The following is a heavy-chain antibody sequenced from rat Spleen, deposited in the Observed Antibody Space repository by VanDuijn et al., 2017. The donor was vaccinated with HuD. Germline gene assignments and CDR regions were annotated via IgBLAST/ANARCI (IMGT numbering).Heavy chain of an antibody. J-gene: IGHJ4*01. D-gene: IGHD1-2*01. CDR2: ISNGGGNT. CDR3: ARPHSSLYVMDA. V-gene: IGHV5-25*01. CDR1: GFTFSNYY. Sequence: EVQLVESDGGLVQPGRSLKLSCAALGFTFSNYYMAWVRQAPTKGLEWVASISNGGGNTYYRDSVKGRFTISRDNAKSTLYLQMDSLRSEDTATYYCARPHSSLYVMDAWGQGASVTVSS.